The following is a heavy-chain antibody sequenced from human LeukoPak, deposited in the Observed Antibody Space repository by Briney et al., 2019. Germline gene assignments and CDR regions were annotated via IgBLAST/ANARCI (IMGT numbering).Heavy chain of an antibody. CDR2: IYHSGST. V-gene: IGHV4-30-2*01. Sequence: PSETLSLTCAVSGGSISSGGYSWSWIRQPPGKGLEWIGYIYHSGSTYYNPSLKSRITISVDRSKNQFSLKLSSVTAADTAVYYCARSKNRYYDSSFGFDPWGQGAQVTVSP. J-gene: IGHJ5*02. CDR1: GGSISSGGYS. D-gene: IGHD3-22*01. CDR3: ARSKNRYYDSSFGFDP.